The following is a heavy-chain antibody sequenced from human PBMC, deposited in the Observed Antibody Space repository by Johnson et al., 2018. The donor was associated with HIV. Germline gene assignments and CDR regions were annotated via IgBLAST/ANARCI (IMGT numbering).Heavy chain of an antibody. CDR3: AKSSVTDAFDI. D-gene: IGHD6-19*01. V-gene: IGHV3-66*01. Sequence: VQLVESGGGLVKPGGSLRLSCAASGFTFSDYYMSWIRQAPGKGLEWVSVIYSGGSTYYADSVKGRFTISRDNSKNTLYLQMNSLRAEDTAVYYCAKSSVTDAFDIWGQGTMVTVSS. J-gene: IGHJ3*02. CDR1: GFTFSDYY. CDR2: IYSGGST.